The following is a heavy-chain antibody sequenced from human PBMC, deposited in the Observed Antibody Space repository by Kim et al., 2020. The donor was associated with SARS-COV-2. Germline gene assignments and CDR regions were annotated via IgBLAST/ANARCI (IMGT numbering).Heavy chain of an antibody. J-gene: IGHJ3*02. CDR3: ARGINSAFDI. CDR1: GDSVSAYSVA. D-gene: IGHD5-18*01. V-gene: IGHV6-1*01. Sequence: SQTLSLTCAISGDSVSAYSVAWNSVRQSPSRGLECLGRTYYRSEWYNDYAVSVKGRITINPDTSQNQFSLQLKSMTPEDTAVYYCARGINSAFDIWGQGTVLTLSS. CDR2: TYYRSEWYN.